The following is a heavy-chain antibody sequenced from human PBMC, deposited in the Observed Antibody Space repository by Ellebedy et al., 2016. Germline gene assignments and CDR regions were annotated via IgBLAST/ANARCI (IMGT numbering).Heavy chain of an antibody. Sequence: GGSLRLSXAASGFTFSDYWMTWVRQAPGKGLEWVASIKEDGSEKYYVDSVKGRFTISRDNAKNSLYLQMNSLRAEDTAVYYCAPQRGSFDIWGQGTMVTVSS. D-gene: IGHD3-16*01. CDR1: GFTFSDYW. CDR2: IKEDGSEK. V-gene: IGHV3-7*01. CDR3: APQRGSFDI. J-gene: IGHJ3*02.